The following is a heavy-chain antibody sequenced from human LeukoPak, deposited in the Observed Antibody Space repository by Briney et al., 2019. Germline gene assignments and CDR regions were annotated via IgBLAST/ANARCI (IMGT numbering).Heavy chain of an antibody. V-gene: IGHV4-39*01. D-gene: IGHD6-19*01. J-gene: IGHJ4*02. Sequence: PSETLSLTCTVSGGSISSSSYYWGWVRQPPGSGLEWIGSIFYSRILYYSPSLKSRVTISVDTSKNQFSLKLTSVTAADTAVYYCARAPIAVAGAGHEYFDYWGQGTLVTVAS. CDR2: IFYSRIL. CDR3: ARAPIAVAGAGHEYFDY. CDR1: GGSISSSSYY.